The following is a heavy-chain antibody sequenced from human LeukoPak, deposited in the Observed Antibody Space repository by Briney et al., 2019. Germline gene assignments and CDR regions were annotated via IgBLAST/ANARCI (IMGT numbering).Heavy chain of an antibody. V-gene: IGHV3-13*01. CDR1: GFTFSKDD. J-gene: IGHJ2*01. CDR2: IGVTGDT. Sequence: GASLRLSCAASGFTFSKDDFPWVRHPPGKGLEWVAAIGVTGDTYYANSVKGRFTISREDAANSLYLQMRSLGAGDTALYYCTKEFCGSRAACAGGSYYDFWGRGALVTVSS. D-gene: IGHD2-15*01. CDR3: TKEFCGSRAACAGGSYYDF.